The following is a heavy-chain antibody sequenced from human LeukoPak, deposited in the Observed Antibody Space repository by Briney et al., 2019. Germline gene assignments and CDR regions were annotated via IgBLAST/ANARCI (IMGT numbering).Heavy chain of an antibody. J-gene: IGHJ4*02. V-gene: IGHV3-23*01. D-gene: IGHD7-27*01. CDR2: ISGSGGST. CDR1: GFTFSSYA. Sequence: PGGSLRLSCAASGFTFSSYAMSWVRQAPGKGLEWVSAISGSGGSTYYADSVKGRFTISRDNSKNTLYLQMNSLRAEDTAVYYCAKDASWGLGIISYFDYWGQGTLVTVS. CDR3: AKDASWGLGIISYFDY.